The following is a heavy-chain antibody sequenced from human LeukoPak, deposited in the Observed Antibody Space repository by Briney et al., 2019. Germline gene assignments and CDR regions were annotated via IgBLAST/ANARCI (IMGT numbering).Heavy chain of an antibody. J-gene: IGHJ4*02. CDR1: GFTFGSYA. CDR3: AKKYGSGTYYRPVPDF. Sequence: GGSLRLSCAASGFTFGSYAMSWVRQAPGKGLEWVSAISGSGSSTYYADSVKGRFTISRDNSKNTLYLQMNSLRAEDTAVYYCAKKYGSGTYYRPVPDFWGQGTLATVSS. D-gene: IGHD3-10*01. V-gene: IGHV3-23*01. CDR2: ISGSGSST.